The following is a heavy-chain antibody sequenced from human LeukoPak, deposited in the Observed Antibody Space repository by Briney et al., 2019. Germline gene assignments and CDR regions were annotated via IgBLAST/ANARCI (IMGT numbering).Heavy chain of an antibody. CDR3: AKVTGGDMITYGGLDY. CDR1: GFTFSSYA. CDR2: ISGNGDIT. J-gene: IGHJ4*02. V-gene: IGHV3-23*01. Sequence: RGSLRLSCAASGFTFSSYAMSWVRQAPGKGLEWVSAISGNGDITYYTDSVKGRFTISRDNSKNTLYLQMNSLRAGDTAVYYCAKVTGGDMITYGGLDYWGQGTLVTVSS. D-gene: IGHD3-16*01.